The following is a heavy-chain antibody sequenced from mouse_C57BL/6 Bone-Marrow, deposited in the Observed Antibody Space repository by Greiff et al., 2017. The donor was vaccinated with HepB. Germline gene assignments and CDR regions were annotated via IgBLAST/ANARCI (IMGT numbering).Heavy chain of an antibody. D-gene: IGHD1-1*01. CDR3: ARWDYYGSSYRYFDV. Sequence: QVQLKESGAELVRPGTSVKVSCKASGYAFTNYLIEWVKQRPGQGLEWIGVINPGSGGTNYNEKFKGKATLTADKSSSTAYMQLSSLTSEDSAVYFCARWDYYGSSYRYFDVWGTGTTVTVSS. J-gene: IGHJ1*03. V-gene: IGHV1-54*01. CDR1: GYAFTNYL. CDR2: INPGSGGT.